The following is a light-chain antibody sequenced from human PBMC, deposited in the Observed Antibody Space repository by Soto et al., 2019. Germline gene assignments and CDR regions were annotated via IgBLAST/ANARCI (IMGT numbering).Light chain of an antibody. Sequence: QLVLTQPPSVSGAPGQRVTISCTGSSSNIGAGYDVHWYQQLPGTAPKLLIYGTSNRPSGVPGRFSGSKSGTSASLAITGLQAEDEADYYCQSYDSSLSGLVFGTGTKLTVL. CDR2: GTS. CDR3: QSYDSSLSGLV. J-gene: IGLJ1*01. V-gene: IGLV1-40*01. CDR1: SSNIGAGYD.